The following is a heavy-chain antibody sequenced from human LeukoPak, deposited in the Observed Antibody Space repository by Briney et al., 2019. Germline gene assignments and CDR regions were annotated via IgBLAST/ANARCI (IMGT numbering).Heavy chain of an antibody. J-gene: IGHJ4*02. D-gene: IGHD2-2*01. CDR1: GYTFTSYY. CDR3: ARDRNIVVVPAAMGFDY. Sequence: GASVKVSCKASGYTFTSYYMHWVRQAPGQGLEWMGIINPSGGSTSYAQKFQGRVTITRDTSTSTVYMELSSLRSEDTAVYYCARDRNIVVVPAAMGFDYWGQGTLVTVSS. CDR2: INPSGGST. V-gene: IGHV1-46*01.